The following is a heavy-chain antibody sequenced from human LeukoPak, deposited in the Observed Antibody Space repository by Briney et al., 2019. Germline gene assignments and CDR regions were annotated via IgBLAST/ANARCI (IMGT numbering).Heavy chain of an antibody. CDR2: IYTSGST. CDR1: GDSITSYY. D-gene: IGHD6-13*01. V-gene: IGHV4-4*07. Sequence: SETLSLTCTVSGDSITSYYWSWIRQPAGKGLEWIGRIYTSGSTNYNPSLKSRVTISVDTSKNQFSLKLSSVTAADTAVYYCARDQAAYSSSWYSLPNWFDPWGQGTLVTVSS. J-gene: IGHJ5*02. CDR3: ARDQAAYSSSWYSLPNWFDP.